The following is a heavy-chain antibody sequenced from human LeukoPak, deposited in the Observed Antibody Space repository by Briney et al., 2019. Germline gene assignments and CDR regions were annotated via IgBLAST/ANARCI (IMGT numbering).Heavy chain of an antibody. CDR1: GGLISRIEYY. CDR2: IYHTGTT. V-gene: IGHV4-30-4*01. Sequence: SETLSLTCTVSGGLISRIEYYWGWVRQSPVRGLEWLGHIYHTGTTLYSPHLNNRLTLSVDSSKNQFSLTLNSVTAADTAVYYCASVSVWELATHPGGSFDYWGRGILVTVPS. D-gene: IGHD1-26*01. CDR3: ASVSVWELATHPGGSFDY. J-gene: IGHJ4*02.